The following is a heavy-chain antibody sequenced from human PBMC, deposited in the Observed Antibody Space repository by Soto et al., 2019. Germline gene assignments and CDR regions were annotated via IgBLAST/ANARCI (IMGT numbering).Heavy chain of an antibody. CDR2: ITAGSDTV. CDR3: ARDNGMAGSFDP. J-gene: IGHJ5*02. Sequence: GGSLRLSCAASGFTFSAYSMNWARQAPGKGMVWVSYITAGSDTVFYADSVKGRFTISRDNAKNSLYLQMNSLRDEDTAVYYCARDNGMAGSFDPWGPGTLVTVSS. V-gene: IGHV3-48*02. D-gene: IGHD2-8*01. CDR1: GFTFSAYS.